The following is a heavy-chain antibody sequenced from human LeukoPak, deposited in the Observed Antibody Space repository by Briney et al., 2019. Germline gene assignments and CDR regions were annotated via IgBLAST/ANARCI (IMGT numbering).Heavy chain of an antibody. J-gene: IGHJ5*02. CDR3: ARDSGGGIAARAWFDP. D-gene: IGHD6-6*01. Sequence: GGSLRLSCAASGFTFSSYSMNWVRQAPGKGLEWVSSISSSSSYIYYAASVKGRFTISRDNAKNSVYLQMNSLRAEDTAVYYCARDSGGGIAARAWFDPWGQGTLVTVSS. CDR2: ISSSSSYI. V-gene: IGHV3-21*01. CDR1: GFTFSSYS.